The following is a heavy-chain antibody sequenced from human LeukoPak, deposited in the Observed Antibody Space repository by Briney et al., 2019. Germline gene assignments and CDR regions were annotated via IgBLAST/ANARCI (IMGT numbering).Heavy chain of an antibody. J-gene: IGHJ5*02. CDR3: AREICSSSSCYQYNWFDP. D-gene: IGHD2-2*01. Sequence: PSETLSLTCTVSGGSISSTSHYWGWIRQPPGKGLEYIGSIYYSGSTYHNPSLKSRLTVSLDTSKNQFSLKLRSVNAADTAVYYCAREICSSSSCYQYNWFDPWGHGTLVTVSS. CDR2: IYYSGST. V-gene: IGHV4-39*07. CDR1: GGSISSTSHY.